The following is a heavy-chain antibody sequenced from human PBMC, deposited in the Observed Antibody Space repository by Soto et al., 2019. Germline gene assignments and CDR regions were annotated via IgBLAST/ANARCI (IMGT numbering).Heavy chain of an antibody. D-gene: IGHD1-20*01. V-gene: IGHV3-66*02. Sequence: GGSLRLSCAASGFTVSSNYMSWVRQAPGKGLECGSVIYSGGSTYYADSVKGRFTISRDNSKNTLYLQMNSLRAEDTAVYYCAREPKLNWNDAFDIWGQGTMVTVSS. CDR3: AREPKLNWNDAFDI. CDR2: IYSGGST. J-gene: IGHJ3*02. CDR1: GFTVSSNY.